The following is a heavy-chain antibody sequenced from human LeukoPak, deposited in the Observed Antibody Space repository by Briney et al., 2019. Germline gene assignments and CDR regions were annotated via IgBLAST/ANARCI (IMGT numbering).Heavy chain of an antibody. CDR2: ISGSGDST. CDR1: GFTFSKYA. Sequence: PGGSLRLSCAASGFTFSKYAMTWVCQAPGKGLEWVSGISGSGDSTYYADSVRGGFTISRDNSKNTLFLQMNSLRAEDTAVYYCAKVPYSGYYDSGGYYYYFDYWGQGTLVTVSS. J-gene: IGHJ4*02. V-gene: IGHV3-23*01. D-gene: IGHD3-22*01. CDR3: AKVPYSGYYDSGGYYYYFDY.